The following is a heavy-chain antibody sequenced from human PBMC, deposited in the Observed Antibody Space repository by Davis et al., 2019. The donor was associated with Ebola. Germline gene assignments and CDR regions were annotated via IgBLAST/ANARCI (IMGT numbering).Heavy chain of an antibody. V-gene: IGHV3-73*01. CDR1: GFTFRGSA. Sequence: GESLKIPCAASGFTFRGSAMHWVRQASGKGLEWVGRIRSKANSYATAYAASVKGRFTISRDDSKNTAYLQMNSLKTEDTAVYYCTSHNIVVVVAATYYFDYWGQGTLVTVSS. J-gene: IGHJ4*02. D-gene: IGHD2-15*01. CDR2: IRSKANSYAT. CDR3: TSHNIVVVVAATYYFDY.